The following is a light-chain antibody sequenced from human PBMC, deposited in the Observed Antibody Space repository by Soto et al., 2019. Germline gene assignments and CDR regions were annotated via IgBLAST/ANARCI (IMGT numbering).Light chain of an antibody. CDR2: AAF. CDR1: QAISNY. CDR3: QKYNSAPWT. Sequence: DFQMTQSPSSLSASVGDRVTITCRATQAISNYLAWYQQKPGKVPKLLIYAAFTLQSGVPSRFSGSGSGTDFTLTISSLQPEDVATYYCQKYNSAPWTFGQVTKVEIK. V-gene: IGKV1-27*01. J-gene: IGKJ1*01.